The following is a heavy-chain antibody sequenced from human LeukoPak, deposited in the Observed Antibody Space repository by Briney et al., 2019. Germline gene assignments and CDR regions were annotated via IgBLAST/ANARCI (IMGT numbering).Heavy chain of an antibody. CDR3: ARGEWSSSPFDS. V-gene: IGHV3-21*01. Sequence: GGSLRLSCSASGFTFSSYSMNWVRHAPGMGLEWGSFISTSSNYICYADSVKGRFTISRDNAKNSLYLQMNSLRAEDTAVYYCARGEWSSSPFDSWGQGPLVTVSS. J-gene: IGHJ4*02. CDR2: ISTSSNYI. D-gene: IGHD6-6*01. CDR1: GFTFSSYS.